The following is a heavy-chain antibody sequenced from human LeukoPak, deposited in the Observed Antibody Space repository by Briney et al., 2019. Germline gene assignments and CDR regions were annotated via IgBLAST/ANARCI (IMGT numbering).Heavy chain of an antibody. V-gene: IGHV4-34*01. Sequence: SETLSLTCAAYGGSFSGYYWSWIRQPPGKGLEWIGEINHSGSTNYNPSLKSRVTISVDTSKNQFSLKLSSVTAADTAVYYCARVIVVVPAARGIDPWGQGTLVTVSS. CDR1: GGSFSGYY. CDR3: ARVIVVVPAARGIDP. J-gene: IGHJ5*02. CDR2: INHSGST. D-gene: IGHD2-2*01.